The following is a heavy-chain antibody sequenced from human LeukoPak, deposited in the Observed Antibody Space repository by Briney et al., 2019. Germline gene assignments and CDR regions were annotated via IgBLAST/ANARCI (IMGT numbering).Heavy chain of an antibody. CDR3: ARAFGYSSGWYGDYYYMDV. CDR2: ISGNGGSL. Sequence: PGGSLRLSCAASGFSFSNYAMSWVRQAPGKGLEWVSAISGNGGSLYYADSVKGRFTISRDNAKNSLYLQMNSLRAEDTAVYYCARAFGYSSGWYGDYYYMDVWGKGTTVTVSS. J-gene: IGHJ6*03. CDR1: GFSFSNYA. V-gene: IGHV3-23*01. D-gene: IGHD6-19*01.